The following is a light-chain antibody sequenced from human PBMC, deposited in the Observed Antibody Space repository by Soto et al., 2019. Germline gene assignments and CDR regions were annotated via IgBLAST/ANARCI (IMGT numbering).Light chain of an antibody. Sequence: DIQMTQSPSSLSASVGDRVTITCRASQSISSYVNWYQQKPGKAPKLLIYAASSLQSGVPSRFSGSGSGTDFTLTISSLQTEAFATYYCQQSYSTPRTFGQGTKVEIK. CDR3: QQSYSTPRT. V-gene: IGKV1-39*01. CDR2: AAS. J-gene: IGKJ1*01. CDR1: QSISSY.